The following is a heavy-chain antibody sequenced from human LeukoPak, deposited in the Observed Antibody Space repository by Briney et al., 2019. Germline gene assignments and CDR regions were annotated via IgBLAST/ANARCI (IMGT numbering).Heavy chain of an antibody. V-gene: IGHV4-31*03. Sequence: PSDTLSLTCTVSGGSISSGGYYWSWIRQHPGRGLEWIGYIYYSGSTYYNPSLKSRVTISVDTSKNQFSLKLSSVTAADTAVYYCAREGRYDFWSGSPPGWFDPWGQGTLVTVSS. CDR2: IYYSGST. D-gene: IGHD3-3*01. CDR3: AREGRYDFWSGSPPGWFDP. CDR1: GGSISSGGYY. J-gene: IGHJ5*02.